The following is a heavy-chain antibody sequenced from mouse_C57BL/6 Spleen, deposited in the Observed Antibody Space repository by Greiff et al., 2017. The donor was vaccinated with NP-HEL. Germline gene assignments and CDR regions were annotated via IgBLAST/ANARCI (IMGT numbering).Heavy chain of an antibody. J-gene: IGHJ1*03. Sequence: QVQLKQPGAELVRPGSSVKLSCKASGYTFTSYWMDWVKQRPGQGLEWIGNIYPSDSETHYNQKFKDKATLTVDKSSSTAYMQLSSLTSEDSAVYYCARGRDDVWYFDVWGTGTTVTVSS. D-gene: IGHD2-14*01. CDR3: ARGRDDVWYFDV. CDR2: IYPSDSET. V-gene: IGHV1-61*01. CDR1: GYTFTSYW.